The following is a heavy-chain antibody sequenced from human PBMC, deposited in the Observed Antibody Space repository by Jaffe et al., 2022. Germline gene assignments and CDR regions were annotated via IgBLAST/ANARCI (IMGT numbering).Heavy chain of an antibody. D-gene: IGHD2-15*01. Sequence: EVQLLESGGGLVQPGGSLRLSCAASGFTFSSYAMSWVRQAPGKGLEWVSAISGSGGSTYYADSVKGRFTISRDNSKNTLYLQMNSLRAEDTAVYYCAKDQTLVVAAPAEHAFDIWGQGTMVTVSS. V-gene: IGHV3-23*01. CDR1: GFTFSSYA. CDR3: AKDQTLVVAAPAEHAFDI. J-gene: IGHJ3*02. CDR2: ISGSGGST.